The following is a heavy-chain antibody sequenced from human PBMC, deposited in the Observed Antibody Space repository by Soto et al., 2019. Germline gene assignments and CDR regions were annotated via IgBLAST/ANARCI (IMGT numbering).Heavy chain of an antibody. Sequence: SETLSLTCTVSGGSISSYYWSWIRQPPGKGLEWIGYIYYSGSTNYNPSLKSRVTISVDTSKNQFSLKLSSVTAADTAVYYCARMVDYGSGSYLWHYYYGMDVWCQGTTVTGSS. CDR2: IYYSGST. J-gene: IGHJ6*02. CDR3: ARMVDYGSGSYLWHYYYGMDV. V-gene: IGHV4-59*01. CDR1: GGSISSYY. D-gene: IGHD3-10*01.